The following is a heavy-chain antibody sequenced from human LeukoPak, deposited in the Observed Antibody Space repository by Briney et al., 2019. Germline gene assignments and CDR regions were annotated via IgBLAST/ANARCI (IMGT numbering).Heavy chain of an antibody. CDR3: AKDMQPWGATTSSFLFDY. D-gene: IGHD1-26*01. Sequence: GGSLRLSCAASGFTFDNYVMHWVRQIPGKGLEWVSGISWNSDSIVYADSVKGRFTISRDNAKNSLFLQMNSLRPEDTALYYCAKDMQPWGATTSSFLFDYWGQETLVTVSS. J-gene: IGHJ4*02. CDR2: ISWNSDSI. CDR1: GFTFDNYV. V-gene: IGHV3-9*01.